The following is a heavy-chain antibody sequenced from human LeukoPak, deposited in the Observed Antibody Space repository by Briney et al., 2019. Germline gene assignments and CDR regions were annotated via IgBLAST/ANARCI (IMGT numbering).Heavy chain of an antibody. CDR1: GYTFTGYY. D-gene: IGHD7-27*01. V-gene: IGHV1-2*04. CDR3: ARDRRTGELVFDI. Sequence: ASVKVSCKASGYTFTGYYMHWVRQAPGQGLEWMGWINPNSGGTNYAQKFQGWVTMIRDTSISTAYMELSRLRSDDTAVYYCARDRRTGELVFDIWGQGTMVTVSS. J-gene: IGHJ3*02. CDR2: INPNSGGT.